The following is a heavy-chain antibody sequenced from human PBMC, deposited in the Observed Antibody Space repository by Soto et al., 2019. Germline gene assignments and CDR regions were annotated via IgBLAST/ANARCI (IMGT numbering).Heavy chain of an antibody. Sequence: GESLKISCEGSGYSFTSYWIGWVRQMPGEGLEWMGIIYPDDSDTRYSPSFQGQVTISADKSISTAYLQWSSLKASDTAMYFCARQGIGAAYYFDYWGQGALVTVSS. CDR2: IYPDDSDT. V-gene: IGHV5-51*01. J-gene: IGHJ4*02. D-gene: IGHD6-13*01. CDR3: ARQGIGAAYYFDY. CDR1: GYSFTSYW.